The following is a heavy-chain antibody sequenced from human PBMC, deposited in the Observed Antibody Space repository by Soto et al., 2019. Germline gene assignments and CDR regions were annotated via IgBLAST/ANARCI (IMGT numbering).Heavy chain of an antibody. J-gene: IGHJ5*02. CDR2: IIPIFGTA. Sequence: SVKVSFKASGGTFSSYAISWVRQAPGQGLEWMGEIIPIFGTANYAQKFQGRVTITADESTSTAYMELSSLRSEDTAVYYCARDPYYYDSSGFSGPWGQGTLVTVSS. CDR3: ARDPYYYDSSGFSGP. D-gene: IGHD3-22*01. CDR1: GGTFSSYA. V-gene: IGHV1-69*13.